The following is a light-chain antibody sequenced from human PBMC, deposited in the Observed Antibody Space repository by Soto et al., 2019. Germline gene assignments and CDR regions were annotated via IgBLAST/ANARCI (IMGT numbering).Light chain of an antibody. J-gene: IGKJ5*01. CDR3: QQLHGYPIT. CDR1: QTISTY. V-gene: IGKV1-39*01. CDR2: GAS. Sequence: DIQMIQTPSPLSASVGDRFTITCRASQTISTYLNWYQQKPGKPPKVLIYGASNLQSGVPSRFSGSGSGTHFTLTISSLQPEDFATYYCQQLHGYPITFGQGTRLEI.